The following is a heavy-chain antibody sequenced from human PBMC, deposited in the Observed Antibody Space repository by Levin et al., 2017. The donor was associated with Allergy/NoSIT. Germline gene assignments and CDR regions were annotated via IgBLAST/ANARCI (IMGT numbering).Heavy chain of an antibody. CDR2: ISSSSSTI. J-gene: IGHJ2*01. Sequence: GGSLRLSCAASGFTFSSYNMNWVRQAPGKGLEWVSYISSSSSTIYYADSVKGRFTISRDNAKNSLYLQMNSLRAEDTAVYYCARVVAVAGTRYFDLWGRGTLVTVSS. V-gene: IGHV3-48*01. CDR3: ARVVAVAGTRYFDL. D-gene: IGHD6-19*01. CDR1: GFTFSSYN.